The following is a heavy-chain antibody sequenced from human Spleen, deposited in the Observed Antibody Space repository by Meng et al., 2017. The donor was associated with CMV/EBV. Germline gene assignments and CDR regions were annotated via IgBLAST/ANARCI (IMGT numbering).Heavy chain of an antibody. J-gene: IGHJ4*02. CDR1: GYSISSGYY. Sequence: GSLRLSCTVSGYSISSGYYWGWIRQPPGKGLEWIGEINHSGSTNYNPSLKSRVTISVDTSKNQFSLKLSSVTAADTAVYYCARDWFMVRGLWGQGTLVTVSS. D-gene: IGHD3-10*01. CDR2: INHSGST. V-gene: IGHV4-38-2*02. CDR3: ARDWFMVRGL.